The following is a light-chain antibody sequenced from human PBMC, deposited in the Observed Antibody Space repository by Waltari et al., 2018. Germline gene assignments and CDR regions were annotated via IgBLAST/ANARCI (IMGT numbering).Light chain of an antibody. V-gene: IGKV3-20*01. CDR2: GTS. CDR1: QIFSSNY. Sequence: EIVLTQSPGTLSLSPGERATLSCRASQIFSSNYLAWYQQKAGQSPRLLIYGTSSRATVIPDRFSGSGSGTDFTLTISRLEPEDFAVYYCQQYSSSPRLTFGGGTRVEIK. CDR3: QQYSSSPRLT. J-gene: IGKJ4*01.